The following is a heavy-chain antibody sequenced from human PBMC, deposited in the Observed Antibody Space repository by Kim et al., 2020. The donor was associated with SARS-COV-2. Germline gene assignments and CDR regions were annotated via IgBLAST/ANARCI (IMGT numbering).Heavy chain of an antibody. J-gene: IGHJ4*02. V-gene: IGHV3-43*02. CDR3: AKDKGKLGYSGYGAPDY. CDR2: ISGDGGST. D-gene: IGHD5-12*01. Sequence: GGSLRLSCAASGFTFDDYAMHWVRQAPGKGLEWVSLISGDGGSTYYADSVKGRFTISRDNSKNSLYLQMNSLRTEDTALYYCAKDKGKLGYSGYGAPDYWGQGTLVTVSS. CDR1: GFTFDDYA.